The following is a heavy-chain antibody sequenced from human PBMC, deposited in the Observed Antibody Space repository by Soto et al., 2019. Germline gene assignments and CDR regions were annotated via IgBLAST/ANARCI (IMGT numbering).Heavy chain of an antibody. D-gene: IGHD6-13*01. CDR3: ARLRASSWYLGGYLDY. CDR1: GFTFSDYY. V-gene: IGHV3-11*06. J-gene: IGHJ4*02. CDR2: IVIGSDYT. Sequence: QVQLVESGGGLVKLGGSLRLSCAASGFTFSDYYMTWVRQAPGKGLEWVSYIVIGSDYTNYADSVKGRFTISRDNAKNSLYLEMNSLRVEDTAVYYCARLRASSWYLGGYLDYWGQGTLVTVSS.